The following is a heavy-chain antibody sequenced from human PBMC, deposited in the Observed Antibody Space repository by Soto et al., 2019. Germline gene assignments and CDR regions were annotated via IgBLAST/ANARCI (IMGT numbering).Heavy chain of an antibody. CDR1: GYSFTSYW. J-gene: IGHJ4*02. CDR3: ARSMYSSSWWDSTNHGLDY. V-gene: IGHV5-51*01. Sequence: PGESLKISCKGSGYSFTSYWIGWVRQMPGKGLEWMGIIYPGDSDTRYSPSFQGQVTISADKSISTAYLQWSSLKASDTAMYYCARSMYSSSWWDSTNHGLDYWGQGTLVTVSS. D-gene: IGHD6-13*01. CDR2: IYPGDSDT.